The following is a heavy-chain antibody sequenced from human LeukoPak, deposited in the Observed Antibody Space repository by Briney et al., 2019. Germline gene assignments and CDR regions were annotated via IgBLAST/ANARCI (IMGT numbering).Heavy chain of an antibody. Sequence: TGGSLTPSCAASGFTLSSFWMSCVRPAPEEGREWVANIKQDGSEKYYVDSVTGRFTTYRDNAKNSLYLQMNSLRAEDTAVYYCARGPRGINWFDPWGQGALVTVSS. V-gene: IGHV3-7*01. J-gene: IGHJ5*02. CDR1: GFTLSSFW. CDR3: ARGPRGINWFDP. D-gene: IGHD3-10*01. CDR2: IKQDGSEK.